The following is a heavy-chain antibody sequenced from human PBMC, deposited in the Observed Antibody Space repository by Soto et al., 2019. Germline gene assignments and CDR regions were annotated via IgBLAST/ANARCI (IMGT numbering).Heavy chain of an antibody. CDR3: TKEVRHHFSYYFDS. CDR1: GLTFDDYA. CDR2: LSWSGTNM. J-gene: IGHJ4*02. V-gene: IGHV3-9*01. D-gene: IGHD3-3*02. Sequence: EVQLVESGGGLVQPGRSLRLSCVFSGLTFDDYAMHWVRQAPGKGLEWVAGLSWSGTNMDYADSVKGRFTISRDNAKNSPYLEMNMLRPEDTAVYYCTKEVRHHFSYYFDSWGPGTLVTVSS.